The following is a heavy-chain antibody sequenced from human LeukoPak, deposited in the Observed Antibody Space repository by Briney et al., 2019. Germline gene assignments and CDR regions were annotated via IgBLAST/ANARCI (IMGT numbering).Heavy chain of an antibody. D-gene: IGHD4-17*01. V-gene: IGHV4-39*02. Sequence: SETLSLTCTVSGGSISSTSYFWGWIRQPPGKGLECIGSIYYRGDTYYNPSLKSRVTISVDTSKNHFSLKLSSVTAADTAVYYCARYLNYADYTAAFDIWGQGTMVAVSS. CDR2: IYYRGDT. CDR1: GGSISSTSYF. CDR3: ARYLNYADYTAAFDI. J-gene: IGHJ3*02.